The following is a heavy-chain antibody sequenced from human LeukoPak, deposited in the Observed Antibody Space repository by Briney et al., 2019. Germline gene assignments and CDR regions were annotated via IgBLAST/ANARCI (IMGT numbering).Heavy chain of an antibody. D-gene: IGHD6-19*01. Sequence: SETLSLTCTVSGGSISSANYYWAWIRQPPGKGLEWIGYIYYTGSTNYNPSLKSRVTISVDTSKNQFSLKLSSVTAADTAVYYCAKDSGGWYRWFDPWGQGTLVTVSS. CDR1: GGSISSANYY. J-gene: IGHJ5*02. V-gene: IGHV4-61*01. CDR2: IYYTGST. CDR3: AKDSGGWYRWFDP.